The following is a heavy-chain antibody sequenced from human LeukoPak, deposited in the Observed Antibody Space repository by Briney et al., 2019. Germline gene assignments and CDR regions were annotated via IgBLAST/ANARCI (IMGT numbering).Heavy chain of an antibody. CDR1: GYTFTSYY. CDR2: INPSGGST. CDR3: ARDGKGTVDY. D-gene: IGHD4-23*01. Sequence: GASVKVSCKASGYTFTSYYMHRVRQAPGQGLEWMGIINPSGGSTRYAQKVQGRVTMTRDTSTSTVYMELSSLRSEDTAVYYCARDGKGTVDYWGQGTLVTVSS. J-gene: IGHJ4*02. V-gene: IGHV1-46*01.